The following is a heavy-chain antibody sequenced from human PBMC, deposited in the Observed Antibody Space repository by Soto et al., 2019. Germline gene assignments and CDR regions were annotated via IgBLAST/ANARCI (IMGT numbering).Heavy chain of an antibody. CDR1: GFTFSSYA. CDR2: IGESGTPT. J-gene: IGHJ6*04. D-gene: IGHD5-18*01. Sequence: EVQLLESGGGLVQPGGSLRLSCAASGFTFSSYAMKWVRQAPGKGLEWVSLIGESGTPTYYADSVKGRFTISRDNSGNPLFRKMYSLRAEDTAVYYCGRYIPGVRYYGMDVWAKGTTVTVSS. CDR3: GRYIPGVRYYGMDV. V-gene: IGHV3-23*01.